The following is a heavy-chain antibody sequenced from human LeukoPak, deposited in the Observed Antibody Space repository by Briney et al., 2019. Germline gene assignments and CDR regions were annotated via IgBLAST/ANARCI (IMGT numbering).Heavy chain of an antibody. J-gene: IGHJ4*02. D-gene: IGHD5-18*01. V-gene: IGHV4-39*01. CDR3: ARPLVGTARIN. Sequence: SETLSLTCTVSGDSMSSSTHCWAWIRQPPGKGLEWIGSIFYGGRTYYNPSLKRRVTISTDTSKNQFSLALTSVTAADTAAYYCARPLVGTARINWGQGTLVTVSS. CDR2: IFYGGRT. CDR1: GDSMSSSTHC.